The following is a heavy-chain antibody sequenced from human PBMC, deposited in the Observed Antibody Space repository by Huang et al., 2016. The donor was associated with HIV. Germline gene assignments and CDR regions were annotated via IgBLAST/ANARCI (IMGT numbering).Heavy chain of an antibody. V-gene: IGHV4-34*01. J-gene: IGHJ4*02. D-gene: IGHD6-6*01. Sequence: GAGLLKPSETLSLTCAVYGGSFTGYYWSWFRQPPGQGLEWIGEIDHSGSTNYNPSLTSRVTMSVDTSKNQFSLKLISVTAADTAMYYWASGPHSARTLDFWGQGTLVTVSS. CDR1: GGSFTGYY. CDR2: IDHSGST. CDR3: ASGPHSARTLDF.